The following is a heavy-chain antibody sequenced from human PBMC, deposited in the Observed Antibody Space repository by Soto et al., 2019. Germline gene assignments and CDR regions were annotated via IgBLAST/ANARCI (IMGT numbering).Heavy chain of an antibody. CDR1: GGTFSSYA. Sequence: TSVKVSCKASGGTFSSYAISWVRQAPGQGLEWMGGIIPIFGTTNYAQKFQGRVTITADESTSTAYMELSSLRSEDTAVYYCATTLHNPTHYYYYGMDVWGQGTTVTVSS. CDR2: IIPIFGTT. J-gene: IGHJ6*02. CDR3: ATTLHNPTHYYYYGMDV. D-gene: IGHD1-20*01. V-gene: IGHV1-69*13.